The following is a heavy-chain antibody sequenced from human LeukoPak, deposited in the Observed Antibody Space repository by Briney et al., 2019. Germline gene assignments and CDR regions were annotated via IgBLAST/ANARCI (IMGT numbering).Heavy chain of an antibody. J-gene: IGHJ5*02. V-gene: IGHV3-21*04. Sequence: PGGSLRLSCAASGFTFSSYSMNWVRQAPGKGLEWVSSISSSSSYIYYADSVKGRFTISRDNAKNSLYLQMNSLRAEDTAVYYCARDQFRIIGSDNVWGPRGWFDPWGQGTLVTVSS. CDR3: ARDQFRIIGSDNVWGPRGWFDP. D-gene: IGHD3-16*01. CDR1: GFTFSSYS. CDR2: ISSSSSYI.